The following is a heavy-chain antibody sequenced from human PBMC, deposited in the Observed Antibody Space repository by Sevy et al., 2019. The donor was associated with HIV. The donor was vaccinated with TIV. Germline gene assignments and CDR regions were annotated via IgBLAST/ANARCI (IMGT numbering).Heavy chain of an antibody. CDR3: TKYQPNYYDSFSDAFDM. D-gene: IGHD3-22*01. Sequence: GGSLRLSCAASGFTFGSYAMTWVRQAPGKGLEWVSGISGSGTTYYADSVKGRFTISRDNSKSTLFLQLNSLRGDDTAVYYCTKYQPNYYDSFSDAFDMWGQGTMVTVSS. J-gene: IGHJ3*02. V-gene: IGHV3-23*01. CDR1: GFTFGSYA. CDR2: ISGSGTT.